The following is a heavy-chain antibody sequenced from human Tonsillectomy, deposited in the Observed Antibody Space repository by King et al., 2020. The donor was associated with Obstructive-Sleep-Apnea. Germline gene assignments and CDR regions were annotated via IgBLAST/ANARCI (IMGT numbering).Heavy chain of an antibody. CDR3: ARYALPKTMIVGGMDV. CDR2: ISDDESDK. CDR1: GFTFSSYA. V-gene: IGHV3-30*04. D-gene: IGHD3-22*01. Sequence: VQLVESGGGVVQPGRSRGLSCAASGFTFSSYAIHWVRQAPGKGLEWVAVISDDESDKHYADSVKGRFTISRDNSKHTVHLQMNSVRAEDTAIYYCARYALPKTMIVGGMDVWGQGTTVTVSS. J-gene: IGHJ6*02.